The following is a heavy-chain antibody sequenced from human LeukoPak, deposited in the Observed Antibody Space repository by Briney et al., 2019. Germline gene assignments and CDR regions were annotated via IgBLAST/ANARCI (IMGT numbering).Heavy chain of an antibody. CDR3: ARGPNKSDGGNSGSAWFDP. CDR1: GYTFTTYD. D-gene: IGHD4-23*01. CDR2: MNPNSGNT. V-gene: IGHV1-8*01. J-gene: IGHJ5*02. Sequence: GASVTVSCKASGYTFTTYDIYWVRQANGQGLEWMGWMNPNSGNTGYAQKFQGRVTMTRNTSISTAYMELSSLRSEDTAVYYCARGPNKSDGGNSGSAWFDPWGQGTLVTVSS.